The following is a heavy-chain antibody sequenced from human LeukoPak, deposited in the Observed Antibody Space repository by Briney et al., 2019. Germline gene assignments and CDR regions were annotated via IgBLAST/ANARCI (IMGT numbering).Heavy chain of an antibody. CDR1: GFTFSDHA. CDR3: AKDMAPYGSGNLFDP. D-gene: IGHD3-10*01. Sequence: GGSLRLSCAASGFTFSDHAMHWVRQAPGKGLEWVTVISVDESKKFYADFVKGRFTISRDNSKNTVFLQVNSLRAEDTALYYCAKDMAPYGSGNLFDPWGQGTLVTVSS. J-gene: IGHJ5*02. V-gene: IGHV3-30*14. CDR2: ISVDESKK.